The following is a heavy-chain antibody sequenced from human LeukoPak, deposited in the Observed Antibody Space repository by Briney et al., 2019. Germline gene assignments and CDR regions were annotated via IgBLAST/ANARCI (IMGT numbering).Heavy chain of an antibody. V-gene: IGHV4-39*01. J-gene: IGHJ6*02. D-gene: IGHD4-17*01. CDR3: ARFPNHGDYVVGMDV. CDR1: GGSISSSSYY. CDR2: IYYSGST. Sequence: SETLSLTCTVSGGSISSSSYYWGWIRQPPGKGLEWIGSIYYSGSTYYNPSLKSRVTISVDTSKNQFSLKLSSVTAADTAVYYCARFPNHGDYVVGMDVWGQGTTVTVSS.